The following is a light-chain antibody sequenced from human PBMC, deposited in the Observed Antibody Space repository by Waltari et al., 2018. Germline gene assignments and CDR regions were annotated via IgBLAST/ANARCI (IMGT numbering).Light chain of an antibody. J-gene: IGLJ2*01. CDR1: SSDVGSYNL. CDR2: EVS. V-gene: IGLV2-23*02. Sequence: QSALTQPASVSGSPGQSITLSCTGPSSDVGSYNLVSWYQQHPGKAPKPMIYEVSKRPSGVSNRFSGSKSGNTASLTISGLQAEDEADYYCCSYAGSSTFVFGGGTKLTVL. CDR3: CSYAGSSTFV.